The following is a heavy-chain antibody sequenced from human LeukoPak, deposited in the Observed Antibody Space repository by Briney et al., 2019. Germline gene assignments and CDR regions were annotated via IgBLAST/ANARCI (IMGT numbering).Heavy chain of an antibody. D-gene: IGHD4-17*01. CDR1: GYTFTGYY. CDR2: INPKSGDA. V-gene: IGHV1-2*02. J-gene: IGHJ4*02. Sequence: ASVKVSCKASGYTFTGYYLHWVRLAPGQGLDWMGWINPKSGDANYAQKFQGRVTMTRDTSISTAYMELSRLRSDDTAVYYCARDRWGTTVYWGQGTLVTVSS. CDR3: ARDRWGTTVY.